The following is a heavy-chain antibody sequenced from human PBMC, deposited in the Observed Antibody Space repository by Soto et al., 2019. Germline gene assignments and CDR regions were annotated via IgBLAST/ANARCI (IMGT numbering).Heavy chain of an antibody. D-gene: IGHD2-15*01. Sequence: QLQLQESGSGLVKPSQNLSLTCAVSGGSISSGGYSWSWIRQPPGKGLEWIGYIYHSGSPYYNPSLKSRVTISVDMSKNQFFLKLSAVTAADTSVYYCARGQVVAAQHWCQGTLVTVSS. CDR1: GGSISSGGYS. CDR3: ARGQVVAAQH. J-gene: IGHJ4*02. V-gene: IGHV4-30-2*01. CDR2: IYHSGSP.